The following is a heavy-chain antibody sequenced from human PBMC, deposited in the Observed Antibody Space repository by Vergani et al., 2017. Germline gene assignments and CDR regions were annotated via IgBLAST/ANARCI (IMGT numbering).Heavy chain of an antibody. D-gene: IGHD4-17*01. CDR1: GFTFSSYW. CDR2: INSDGSST. V-gene: IGHV3-74*01. CDR3: ARARYGDYRWFDP. J-gene: IGHJ5*02. Sequence: EVQLVESGGGLVQPGGSLRLSCAASGFTFSSYWMHWVRQAPGKGLVWVSRINSDGSSTDYAYSVRGRFTISRDNAKNTLYLQMNSLRAEDTAVYYCARARYGDYRWFDPWGQGTLVIVSS.